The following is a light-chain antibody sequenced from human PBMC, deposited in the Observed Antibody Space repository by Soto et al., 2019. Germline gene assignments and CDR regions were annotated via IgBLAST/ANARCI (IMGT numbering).Light chain of an antibody. V-gene: IGKV3-11*01. CDR1: QSVSSY. CDR2: DAS. CDR3: QQRSNWPPT. Sequence: EIVLTQSPATLSLSPGERATLAGRASQSVSSYLAWYQQRPGQAPRLPIYDASKRATGIPAKFSGSGSGTDFTLTITTLEPEDFAVYYCQQRSNWPPTFGGGTKVDIK. J-gene: IGKJ4*01.